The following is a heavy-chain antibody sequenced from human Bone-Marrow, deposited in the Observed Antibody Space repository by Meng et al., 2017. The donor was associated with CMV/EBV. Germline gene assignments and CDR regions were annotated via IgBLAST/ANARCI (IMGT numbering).Heavy chain of an antibody. CDR1: EFTLSSYS. V-gene: IGHV3-30*04. CDR3: ARDLGYREAFYYYGMDV. D-gene: IGHD5-24*01. CDR2: ISYDGSNE. J-gene: IGHJ6*02. Sequence: GGSLRLSCVVSEFTLSSYSTHWVRQAPGKGLEWMALISYDGSNEYYADSVKGRFTISRDNSKNTLYLQMNSLRVEDAGVYYCARDLGYREAFYYYGMDVWGQGTMVTVSS.